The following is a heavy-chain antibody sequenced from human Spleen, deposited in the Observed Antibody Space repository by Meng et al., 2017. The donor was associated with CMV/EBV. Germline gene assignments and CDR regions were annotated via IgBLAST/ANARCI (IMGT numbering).Heavy chain of an antibody. CDR3: ARDSLHDY. V-gene: IGHV1-2*02. J-gene: IGHJ4*02. Sequence: VRVSCQSSASPFTAYSIHWVRQGPGQGLEWLGWVNPNTGGSKYSQQFQGRVTMTRDPSINTAYMELTSLRSDDTAVYYCARDSLHDYWGQGTLVTVSS. CDR2: VNPNTGGS. CDR1: ASPFTAYS.